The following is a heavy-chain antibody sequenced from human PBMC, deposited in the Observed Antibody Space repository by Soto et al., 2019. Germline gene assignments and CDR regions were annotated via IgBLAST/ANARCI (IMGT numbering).Heavy chain of an antibody. D-gene: IGHD6-6*01. Sequence: KASETLSLTCTVSGGSISSDANFWSWIRQLPGRGLEWIGYISYTGRTYYTPSLNSRLTISLDTSKNLFSLRLSAVTAADTAVYFCARGSFSSSSSWFGPWGQGTLVTGSS. J-gene: IGHJ5*02. CDR2: ISYTGRT. CDR1: GGSISSDANF. CDR3: ARGSFSSSSSWFGP. V-gene: IGHV4-31*03.